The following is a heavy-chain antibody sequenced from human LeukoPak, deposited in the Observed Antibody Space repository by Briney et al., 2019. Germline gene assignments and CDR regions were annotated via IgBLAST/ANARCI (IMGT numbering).Heavy chain of an antibody. CDR3: AILGCKSGWSLRNAFDI. CDR1: GYTFTSYD. J-gene: IGHJ3*02. Sequence: ASVKVSCKASGYTFTSYDINWVRQATGQGLGWMGWMNPNSGNTGYAQKFQGRVTMTRNTSISTAYMELSSLRSEDTAVYYCAILGCKSGWSLRNAFDIWGQGTMVTVSS. D-gene: IGHD6-19*01. CDR2: MNPNSGNT. V-gene: IGHV1-8*01.